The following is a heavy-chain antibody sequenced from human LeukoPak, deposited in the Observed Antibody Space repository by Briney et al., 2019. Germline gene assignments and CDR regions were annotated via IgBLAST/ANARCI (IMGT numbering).Heavy chain of an antibody. J-gene: IGHJ4*02. Sequence: SETLSLTCTVSGGSISSGDYYWNWIRQPPGKGLEWIGYIYYSGSTNYNPSLKSRVTISVDTSKNQFSLKLSSVTAADTAVYYCARGKQLVANDYWGQGTLVTVSS. CDR1: GGSISSGDYY. D-gene: IGHD6-6*01. V-gene: IGHV4-61*08. CDR3: ARGKQLVANDY. CDR2: IYYSGST.